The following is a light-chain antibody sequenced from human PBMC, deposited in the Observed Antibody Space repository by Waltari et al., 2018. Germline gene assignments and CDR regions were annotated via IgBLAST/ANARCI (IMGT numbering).Light chain of an antibody. Sequence: QSALTEPASVSGSAGQASTISCTGSSSDVGGYNYVSWYQQHPDKAPKLMIYDVSNRPSGVSNRFSGSKSGNTASLTISGLQAEDEADYYCSSYISSSTLELFGGGTSLTVL. V-gene: IGLV2-14*03. CDR3: SSYISSSTLEL. J-gene: IGLJ2*01. CDR1: SSDVGGYNY. CDR2: DVS.